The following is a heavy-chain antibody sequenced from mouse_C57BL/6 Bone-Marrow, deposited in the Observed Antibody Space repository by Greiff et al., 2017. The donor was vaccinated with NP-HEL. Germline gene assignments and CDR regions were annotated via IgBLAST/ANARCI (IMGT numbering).Heavy chain of an antibody. CDR2: IWGVGST. CDR3: ASGNYGSGYAMDY. V-gene: IGHV2-6*01. CDR1: GFSLTSYG. J-gene: IGHJ4*01. Sequence: VQVVESGPGLVAPSQSLSITCTVSGFSLTSYGVDWVRQSPGKGLEWLGVIWGVGSTNYNSALKSRLSISKDNYKSQVFLKMNSLQTDDTAMYYCASGNYGSGYAMDYWGQGTSVTVSS. D-gene: IGHD1-1*01.